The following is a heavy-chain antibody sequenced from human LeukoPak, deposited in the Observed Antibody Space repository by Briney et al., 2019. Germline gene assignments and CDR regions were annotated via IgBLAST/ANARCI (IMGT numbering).Heavy chain of an antibody. CDR2: ISSSSSYI. Sequence: GGSLRLSCAASGFTFSSYSMNWVRQAPGKGLEWVSSISSSSSYIYYADSVKGRFTSSRANSKNTLYLQMNSLKAEATDWYFSAKDSAAYGGPDAFDIWSQGTMVTVYS. J-gene: IGHJ3*02. CDR1: GFTFSSYS. V-gene: IGHV3-21*01. CDR3: AKDSAAYGGPDAFDI. D-gene: IGHD4-23*01.